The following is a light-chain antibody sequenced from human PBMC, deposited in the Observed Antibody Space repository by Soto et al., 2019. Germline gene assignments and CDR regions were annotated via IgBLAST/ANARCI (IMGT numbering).Light chain of an antibody. J-gene: IGKJ4*01. Sequence: EIVMTQSPATLSVSPGERATLSCRASEGVSTNLAWYQQKPGQGPRLLIYGASIRATGIPARFSGSGSETEFTLHISTLKSEDFEVYYCQQYNTWFTFGGGTKVDTK. CDR1: EGVSTN. CDR2: GAS. CDR3: QQYNTWFT. V-gene: IGKV3-15*01.